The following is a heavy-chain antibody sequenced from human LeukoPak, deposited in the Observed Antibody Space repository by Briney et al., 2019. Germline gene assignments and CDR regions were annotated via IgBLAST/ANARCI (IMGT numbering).Heavy chain of an antibody. CDR2: INHSGST. CDR1: GGSFSGYY. J-gene: IGHJ1*01. V-gene: IGHV4-34*01. CDR3: ARGGNSSPSMVRDRSPPYFQH. D-gene: IGHD3-10*01. Sequence: SETLSLTCAVYGGSFSGYYWSWIRQPPGKGLEWIGEINHSGSTNYNPSLKSRVTISVDTSKNQFSLKLSSVTAADTAVYYCARGGNSSPSMVRDRSPPYFQHWGQGTLVTVSS.